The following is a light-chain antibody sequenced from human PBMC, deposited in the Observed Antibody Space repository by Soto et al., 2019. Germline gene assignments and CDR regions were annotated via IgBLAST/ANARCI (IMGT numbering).Light chain of an antibody. CDR1: QNINRL. CDR3: QQCYIYWT. J-gene: IGKJ1*01. Sequence: LQMAQSPSPLSASLGERGTHTCRASQNINRLLAWYQQKPGKPPKLLISDASSLESGVPSRFSGSGSGTEFTLSINSLQPDDFATYYCQQCYIYWTFGQGTKVDI. V-gene: IGKV1-5*01. CDR2: DAS.